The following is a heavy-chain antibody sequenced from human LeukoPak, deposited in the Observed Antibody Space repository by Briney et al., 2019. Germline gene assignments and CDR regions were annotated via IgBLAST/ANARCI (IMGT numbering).Heavy chain of an antibody. J-gene: IGHJ4*02. CDR2: INSDRSST. V-gene: IGHV3-74*01. D-gene: IGHD6-19*01. CDR1: GFTFSSYW. CDR3: ARVEQWLPFDY. Sequence: GGSLRLSCAASGFTFSSYWMHWVRQAPGKGLVWVSRINSDRSSTSYADSVKGRFTISRDNAKNTLYLQMNSLRAEDTAVYYCARVEQWLPFDYWGQGTLVTVSS.